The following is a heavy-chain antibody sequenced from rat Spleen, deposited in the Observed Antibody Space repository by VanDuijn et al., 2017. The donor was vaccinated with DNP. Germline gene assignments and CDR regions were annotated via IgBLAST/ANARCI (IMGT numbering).Heavy chain of an antibody. J-gene: IGHJ2*01. V-gene: IGHV5S10*01. D-gene: IGHD1-12*03. Sequence: EVQLVESGGDLVQPERSLKLSCAASGFTFSDYNMAWVRQPPKKALERVATLISAVCRTYYRDSVKGRFTISRDNAKSTLYLQMDSLMSEETATYYCARGYYDGYSAFDYWGQGVMVTVSS. CDR1: GFTFSDYN. CDR3: ARGYYDGYSAFDY. CDR2: LISAVCRT.